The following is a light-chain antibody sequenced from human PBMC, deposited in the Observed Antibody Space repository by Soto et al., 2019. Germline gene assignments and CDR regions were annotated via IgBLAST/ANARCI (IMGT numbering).Light chain of an antibody. CDR1: QDISNF. V-gene: IGKV1-16*02. CDR2: GAS. CDR3: QQYHSYPAT. J-gene: IGKJ4*01. Sequence: DIQMTQSPSSLSASVGDRVTITCRASQDISNFLAWFQQKPGKAPKSLIYGASSLQSGVPSKFRGSGSGTEFTLTISSLQPEDFGTYYCQQYHSYPATFGGGTKVEIQ.